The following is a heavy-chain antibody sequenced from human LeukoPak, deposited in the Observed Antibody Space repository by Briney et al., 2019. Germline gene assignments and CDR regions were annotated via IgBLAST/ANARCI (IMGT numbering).Heavy chain of an antibody. D-gene: IGHD4-17*01. CDR3: AKGGADYGEYDY. CDR2: ISYDGSNK. V-gene: IGHV3-30*18. CDR1: GFTFSTYG. Sequence: GRSLRLSCAASGFTFSTYGMHWVRQAPGKGLEWVAVISYDGSNKYYADSVKGRFTISRDNSKSTLYLQMNSLRAEDTAVYYCAKGGADYGEYDYWGQGTLVTVSS. J-gene: IGHJ4*02.